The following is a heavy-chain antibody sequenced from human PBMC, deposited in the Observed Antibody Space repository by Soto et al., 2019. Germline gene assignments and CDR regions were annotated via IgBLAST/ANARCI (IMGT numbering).Heavy chain of an antibody. V-gene: IGHV1-3*01. CDR3: AREQYRSLDD. D-gene: IGHD2-2*02. J-gene: IGHJ4*02. CDR2: ISGGNGNT. Sequence: ASVKVSCKASGYTFTLYTIHWVRQAPGQRLEWIGWISGGNGNTEYSQKFQGRVTITRDTSASTAYMELSSLRSEDTAVYYCAREQYRSLDDWGQGTLVTVSS. CDR1: GYTFTLYT.